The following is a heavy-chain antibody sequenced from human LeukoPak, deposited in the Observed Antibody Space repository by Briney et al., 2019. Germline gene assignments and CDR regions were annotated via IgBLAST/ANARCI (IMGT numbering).Heavy chain of an antibody. J-gene: IGHJ5*02. V-gene: IGHV3-11*01. D-gene: IGHD3-3*01. CDR3: TRDRSDGWFDP. Sequence: GGSLRLSCAASGFTFSDYYMSWIRQAPGKGLEWVSYISSSGSTIYYADSVKGRFTISRDNAKNSLYLQMNSLRAEDTAVYYCTRDRSDGWFDPWGQGTLVTVSS. CDR1: GFTFSDYY. CDR2: ISSSGSTI.